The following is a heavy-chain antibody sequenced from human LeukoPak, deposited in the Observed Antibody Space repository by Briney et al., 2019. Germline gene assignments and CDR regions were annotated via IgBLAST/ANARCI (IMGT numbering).Heavy chain of an antibody. J-gene: IGHJ4*02. CDR2: ISAYNGNT. CDR1: GYTFTSYG. D-gene: IGHD3-22*01. Sequence: ASVKVSCKASGYTFTSYGISWVRQAPGQGLEWMGWISAYNGNTNYAQKLQGRVTMTTDTSTSTAYMELRSLRSDDTAVYYCARDFHVRLYDTGGYSYWGQGTLVTVSS. CDR3: ARDFHVRLYDTGGYSY. V-gene: IGHV1-18*01.